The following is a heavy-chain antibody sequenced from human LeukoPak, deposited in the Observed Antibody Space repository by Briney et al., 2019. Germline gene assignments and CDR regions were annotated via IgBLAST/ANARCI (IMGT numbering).Heavy chain of an antibody. V-gene: IGHV4-39*01. J-gene: IGHJ5*02. D-gene: IGHD3-3*01. CDR2: IYYSGST. Sequence: PSETLSLTCTVSGGSISSSSYYWGWIRQPPGKGLEWIGSIYYSGSTYYNPSLKSRVTISVDTSKNQFSLKLSSVTAADTAVYYCARRDDFLNWFDPWGHGTLVTVSS. CDR1: GGSISSSSYY. CDR3: ARRDDFLNWFDP.